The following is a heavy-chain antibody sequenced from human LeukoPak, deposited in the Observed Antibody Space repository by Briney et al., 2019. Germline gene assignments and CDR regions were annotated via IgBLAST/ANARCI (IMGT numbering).Heavy chain of an antibody. V-gene: IGHV1-46*01. J-gene: IGHJ3*02. CDR2: INPSGGST. CDR3: ARGGGPHAFDI. Sequence: GASVTVSCKASGYTFTSYGISWVRQAPGQGLEWMGIINPSGGSTSYAQKFQGRVTMTRDMSTSTVYMELSSLRSEDTAVYYCARGGGPHAFDIWGQGTVVTVSS. CDR1: GYTFTSYG. D-gene: IGHD3-16*01.